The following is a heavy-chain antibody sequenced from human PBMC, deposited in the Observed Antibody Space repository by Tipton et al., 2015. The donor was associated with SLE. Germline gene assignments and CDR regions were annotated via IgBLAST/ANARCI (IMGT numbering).Heavy chain of an antibody. Sequence: TFRSYWMHWLRQPPGKGLEWIGSIFYTGSTYYNPSLNSRVSFSIDTSENHFSLRLNSVTAADTAVYYCARRHYSGPFDSWGQGTLVTVSS. V-gene: IGHV4-39*07. CDR2: IFYTGST. CDR3: ARRHYSGPFDS. CDR1: TFRSYW. J-gene: IGHJ4*02. D-gene: IGHD5-12*01.